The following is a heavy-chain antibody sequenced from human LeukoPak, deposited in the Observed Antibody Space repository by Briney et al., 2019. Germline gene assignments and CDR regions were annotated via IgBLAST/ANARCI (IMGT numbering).Heavy chain of an antibody. D-gene: IGHD3-10*01. J-gene: IGHJ6*04. CDR3: ARWRLVYYGSGSYSAYGMDV. CDR2: IYYSGST. V-gene: IGHV4-59*12. Sequence: SETLSLTCTVSRGSISSYYWSWIRQPPGKGLEWIGYIYYSGSTNYNPSLKSRVTISVDTSKNEFSLKLSSVTAADTAVYYCARWRLVYYGSGSYSAYGMDVWGKGTTVTVSS. CDR1: RGSISSYY.